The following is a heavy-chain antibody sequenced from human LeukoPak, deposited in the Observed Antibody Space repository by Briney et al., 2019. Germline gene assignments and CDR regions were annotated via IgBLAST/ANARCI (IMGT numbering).Heavy chain of an antibody. V-gene: IGHV3-30*18. CDR2: ISYDGSNK. J-gene: IGHJ5*02. Sequence: PGGSLRLSCAASGXTFSSYGMHWVRQAPGKGLEWVAVISYDGSNKYYADSVKGRFTISRDNSKNTLYLQMNSLRAEDTAVYYCAKGEDFYGSGSPLPGWFDPWGQGTLVTVSS. CDR1: GXTFSSYG. CDR3: AKGEDFYGSGSPLPGWFDP. D-gene: IGHD3-10*01.